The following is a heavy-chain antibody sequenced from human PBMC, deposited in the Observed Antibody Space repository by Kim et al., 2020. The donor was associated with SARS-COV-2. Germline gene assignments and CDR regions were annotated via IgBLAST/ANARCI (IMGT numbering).Heavy chain of an antibody. CDR3: ARAPMVRGVIAGYYYYGMDV. CDR2: IYYSGST. J-gene: IGHJ6*02. Sequence: SETLSLTCTVSGGSISSSSYYWGWIRQPPGKGLEWIGSIYYSGSTYYNPSLKSRVTISVDTSKNQFSLKLSSVTAADTAVYYCARAPMVRGVIAGYYYYGMDVWGQGTTVTVSS. V-gene: IGHV4-39*01. CDR1: GGSISSSSYY. D-gene: IGHD3-10*01.